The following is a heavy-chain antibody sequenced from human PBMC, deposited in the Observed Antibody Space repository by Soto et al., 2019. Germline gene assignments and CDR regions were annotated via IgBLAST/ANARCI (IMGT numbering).Heavy chain of an antibody. D-gene: IGHD3-22*01. Sequence: GGSLRLSCAASGFTFSYYALHWVRRSPGKGLEWVSSISGIRDYIRYADSVKGRFTISRDNAKTSLYLQMNSLTAEDTAVYYCAREGVHNYNEYYFDYWGQGTLVTVSS. V-gene: IGHV3-21*06. CDR3: AREGVHNYNEYYFDY. CDR2: ISGIRDYI. J-gene: IGHJ4*02. CDR1: GFTFSYYA.